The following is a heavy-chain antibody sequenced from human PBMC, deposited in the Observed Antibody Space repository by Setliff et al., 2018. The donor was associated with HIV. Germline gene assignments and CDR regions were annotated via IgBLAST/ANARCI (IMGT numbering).Heavy chain of an antibody. CDR3: ARVGDYGSGGWFDP. CDR2: IYHSGST. D-gene: IGHD3-10*01. CDR1: GGSISSSNW. V-gene: IGHV4-4*02. J-gene: IGHJ5*02. Sequence: KPSETLSLTCAVSGGSISSSNWWNWVRQPPGKGLEWIGEIYHSGSTYYNPSLKSRITISVDTSKNQFSLKLSPVTAADTAVYYCARVGDYGSGGWFDPWGQGTLVTVSS.